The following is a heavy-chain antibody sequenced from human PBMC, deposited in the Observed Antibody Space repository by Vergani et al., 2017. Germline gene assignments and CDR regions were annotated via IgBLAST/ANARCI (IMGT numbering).Heavy chain of an antibody. Sequence: EVQLLESGGGLVQPGGSLTLSCVASGFTFDDYAMHWVRQGPGKGLEWVSGISWNSGAVDYADSVRGRFTISRDNAKNSLFLEMNSLRFEDTAVYFCTKGSVYYHDSAGHGYDPYTGFDLWGQGTLVTVSS. CDR1: GFTFDDYA. J-gene: IGHJ3*01. CDR2: ISWNSGAV. D-gene: IGHD5-12*01. V-gene: IGHV3-9*01. CDR3: TKGSVYYHDSAGHGYDPYTGFDL.